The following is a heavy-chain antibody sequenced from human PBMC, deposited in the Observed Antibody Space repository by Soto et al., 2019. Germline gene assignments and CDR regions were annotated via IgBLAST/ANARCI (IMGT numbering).Heavy chain of an antibody. CDR3: ARARGIVVVTARFDY. J-gene: IGHJ4*02. CDR1: GYTFTTFA. D-gene: IGHD2-21*02. Sequence: ASVKVSCKASGYTFTTFAIHWVRQAPGQRLEWMGWINAGNGNTKYSQSLQGRVTFTRDTSANTAYMEVSSPRSEDTAVYYCARARGIVVVTARFDYWGQGTLVTVSS. CDR2: INAGNGNT. V-gene: IGHV1-3*01.